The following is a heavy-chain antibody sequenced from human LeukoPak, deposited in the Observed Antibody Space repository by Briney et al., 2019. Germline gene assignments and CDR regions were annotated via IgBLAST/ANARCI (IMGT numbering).Heavy chain of an antibody. J-gene: IGHJ4*02. CDR1: GFTFSSYA. D-gene: IGHD3-9*01. V-gene: IGHV3-23*01. CDR3: AKGAELRYVDWLLFQAFDY. CDR2: ISVGGGST. Sequence: PGGSLRLSCAASGFTFSSYAMSWVRQAPGKGLEWVSAISVGGGSTYYAASVKGRFTISRDNSKNTLYLQMNSLRAEDTAVYYCAKGAELRYVDWLLFQAFDYWGQGTLVTVSS.